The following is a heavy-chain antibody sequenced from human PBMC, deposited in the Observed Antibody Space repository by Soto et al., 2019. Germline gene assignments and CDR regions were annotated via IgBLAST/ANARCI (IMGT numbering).Heavy chain of an antibody. D-gene: IGHD2-15*01. V-gene: IGHV3-33*01. CDR3: ARDVEYCSGGSCRVRDDAFDI. CDR1: GFTFSSYG. J-gene: IGHJ3*02. CDR2: IWYDGSNK. Sequence: QVQLVESGGGVVQPGRSLRLSCAASGFTFSSYGMHWVRQAPGTGLEWVAVIWYDGSNKYYADSVKGRFTISRDNSKNPLYLQMDSRRAEDTAVYDCARDVEYCSGGSCRVRDDAFDIWGKGTMVTVSS.